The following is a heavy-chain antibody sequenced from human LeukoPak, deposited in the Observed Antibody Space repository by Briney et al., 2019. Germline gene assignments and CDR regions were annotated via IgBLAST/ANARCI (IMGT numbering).Heavy chain of an antibody. J-gene: IGHJ4*02. CDR3: AIPPCSDGYCFFDY. D-gene: IGHD2-21*02. CDR1: GYTFTNYY. V-gene: IGHV1-2*02. Sequence: ASVKVSCKASGYTFTNYYMHWVRQAPGQGPEWMGWINPNTGGTKYAQKFQGRVTMTRDTSISTAYMELSRLTSGATAVYYCAIPPCSDGYCFFDYWGQGTLVTVSS. CDR2: INPNTGGT.